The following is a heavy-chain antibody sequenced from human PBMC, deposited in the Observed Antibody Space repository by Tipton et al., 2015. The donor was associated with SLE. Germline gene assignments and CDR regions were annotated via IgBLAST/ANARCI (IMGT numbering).Heavy chain of an antibody. D-gene: IGHD3/OR15-3a*01. CDR3: ASARRDWDSYYYYYYYMDV. Sequence: TLSLTCTVSGDSVSSGAYYWSWIRQPAGKGLEWIGRVYTRGSTNYNPSLRSRVTISLDTSKNQFSLKLSSVTAADTAVYYCASARRDWDSYYYYYYYMDVWGKGTTVTVSS. CDR2: VYTRGST. V-gene: IGHV4-61*02. CDR1: GDSVSSGAYY. J-gene: IGHJ6*03.